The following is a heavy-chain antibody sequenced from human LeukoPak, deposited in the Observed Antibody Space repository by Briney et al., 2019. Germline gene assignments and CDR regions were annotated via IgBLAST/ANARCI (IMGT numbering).Heavy chain of an antibody. CDR3: ASLSQLEPD. Sequence: GASVRVSCKPSGGSFSSYAISWVRQGPGQGLEWMGGIIPIFGTANYTQKFQGRVTITTDESTSTAYMELSSLRSEDTAVYCFASLSQLEPDGGQGPRVTVSS. CDR1: GGSFSSYA. D-gene: IGHD1-1*01. CDR2: IIPIFGTA. V-gene: IGHV1-69*05. J-gene: IGHJ4*02.